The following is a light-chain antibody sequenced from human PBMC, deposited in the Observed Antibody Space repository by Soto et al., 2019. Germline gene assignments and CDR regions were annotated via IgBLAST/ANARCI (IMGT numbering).Light chain of an antibody. CDR2: AAS. V-gene: IGKV1-27*01. CDR1: QGISNY. Sequence: DIQMTQSPSSLSASVGDRVTITCRASQGISNYLAGYQQKPGKVPKLLMYAASTMQSGVPSRFSGSGYGTDFTLTISSLQPEDVATYYCQKYNSTPQTFGQGTKVEIK. J-gene: IGKJ1*01. CDR3: QKYNSTPQT.